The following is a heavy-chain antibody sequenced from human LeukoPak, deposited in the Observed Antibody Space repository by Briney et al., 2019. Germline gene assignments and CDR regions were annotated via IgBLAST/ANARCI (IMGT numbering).Heavy chain of an antibody. CDR3: ARDQGTAMEYFDY. D-gene: IGHD5-18*01. J-gene: IGHJ4*02. V-gene: IGHV3-53*01. CDR2: IYSGGST. CDR1: GFTVSSNY. Sequence: GGSLRLSCAASGFTVSSNYMSWVRQAPGKGLEWVSVIYSGGSTYYADSVKGRFTISRDNSKNTLYLQMNSLRAEDTAVYYCARDQGTAMEYFDYWGQGTLVTVSS.